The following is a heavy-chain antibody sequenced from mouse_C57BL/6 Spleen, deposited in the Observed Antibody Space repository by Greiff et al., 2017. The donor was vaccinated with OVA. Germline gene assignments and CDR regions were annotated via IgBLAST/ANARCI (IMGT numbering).Heavy chain of an antibody. D-gene: IGHD1-1*01. CDR3: ARSRTVRDY. V-gene: IGHV1-26*01. CDR1: GYTFTDYY. CDR2: INPNNGGT. Sequence: EVQLQQSGPELVKPGASVKISCKASGYTFTDYYMNWVKQSHGKSLEWIGDINPNNGGTSYNQKFKGKATLTVDKSSSTDYMELRSLTSEDSAVYYCARSRTVRDYWGQGTTLTVSS. J-gene: IGHJ2*01.